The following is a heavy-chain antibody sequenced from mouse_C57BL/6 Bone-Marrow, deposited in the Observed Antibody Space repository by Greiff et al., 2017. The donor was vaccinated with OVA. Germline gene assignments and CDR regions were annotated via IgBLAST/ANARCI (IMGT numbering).Heavy chain of an antibody. Sequence: QVQLKESGAELVKPGASVKLSCKASGYTFTSYWMHWVKQRPGRGLEWIGRIDPNSGGTKYNEKFKSKATLTVDKPSSTAYMQLSSLTSEDSAVYYCAREGYYGSSYVTYYAMDYWGQGTSVTVSS. V-gene: IGHV1-72*01. J-gene: IGHJ4*01. CDR1: GYTFTSYW. D-gene: IGHD1-1*01. CDR3: AREGYYGSSYVTYYAMDY. CDR2: IDPNSGGT.